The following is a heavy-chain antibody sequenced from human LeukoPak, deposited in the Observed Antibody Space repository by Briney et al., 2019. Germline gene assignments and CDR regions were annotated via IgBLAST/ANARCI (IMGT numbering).Heavy chain of an antibody. J-gene: IGHJ6*04. D-gene: IGHD2-2*02. V-gene: IGHV3-48*03. CDR3: ARDLGYCTSTSCYSLYGMDV. CDR1: GFTFSSYE. Sequence: GESLRLSCAASGFTFSSYEMNWVRQAPGKGLEWVSYISSIGSTIYYADSVKGRFTISRDNAKNSLYLQMNSLRAEDTAVYYCARDLGYCTSTSCYSLYGMDVWGKGTTVTVSS. CDR2: ISSIGSTI.